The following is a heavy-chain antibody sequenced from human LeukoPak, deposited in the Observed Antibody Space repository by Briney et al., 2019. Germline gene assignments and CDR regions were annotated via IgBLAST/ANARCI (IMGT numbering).Heavy chain of an antibody. J-gene: IGHJ5*02. V-gene: IGHV3-53*01. D-gene: IGHD2-2*01. CDR2: IHTGGST. CDR3: ARTLGYCSSTSCLRNWFDP. Sequence: PGGSMRLSWTASGLTASSNYMSWDRQAPGKGLEWVAFIHTGGSTYNADSVKGRFVISRDNSKNTLYLQMNSLRAEDTAVYYCARTLGYCSSTSCLRNWFDPWGQEPWSPSPQ. CDR1: GLTASSNY.